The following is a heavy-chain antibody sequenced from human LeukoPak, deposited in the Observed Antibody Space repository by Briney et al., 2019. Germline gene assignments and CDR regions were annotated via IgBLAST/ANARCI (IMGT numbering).Heavy chain of an antibody. CDR2: IYTSGNT. CDR3: ARVLVGANYYYYYMDV. Sequence: SETLSLTCTVSGGSISSYYWSWIRQPAGKGLEWIGRIYTSGNTHYNPSLKSRVTISGDKSKNQFSLKLSSVTAADTAIYYCARVLVGANYYYYYMDVWGKGTTVTVSS. D-gene: IGHD1-26*01. V-gene: IGHV4-4*07. CDR1: GGSISSYY. J-gene: IGHJ6*03.